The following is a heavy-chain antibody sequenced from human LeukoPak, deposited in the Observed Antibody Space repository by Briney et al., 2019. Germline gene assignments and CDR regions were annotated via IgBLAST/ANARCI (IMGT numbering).Heavy chain of an antibody. CDR3: ARETSAAGEFDY. CDR2: INHSGST. D-gene: IGHD6-13*01. J-gene: IGHJ4*02. Sequence: SETPSLTCAVYGGSFSGYYWSWIRQPPGKGLEWIGEINHSGSTNYNPSLKSRVTISVDTSKNRFSLKLSSVTAADTAVYYCARETSAAGEFDYWGQGTLVTVSS. V-gene: IGHV4-34*01. CDR1: GGSFSGYY.